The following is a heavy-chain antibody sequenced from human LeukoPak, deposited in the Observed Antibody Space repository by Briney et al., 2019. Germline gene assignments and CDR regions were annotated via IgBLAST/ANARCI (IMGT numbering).Heavy chain of an antibody. CDR3: ARVHRVRGVIISYLFDP. CDR1: GYIFTRTG. CDR2: MNPNSGNT. J-gene: IGHJ5*02. Sequence: ASVKVSCKASGYIFTRTGINWVRQATGQGLEWMGWMNPNSGNTGYAQKFQGRVTMTRNTSISTAYMELSRLRSDDTAVYYCARVHRVRGVIISYLFDPWGQGTLVTVSS. V-gene: IGHV1-8*01. D-gene: IGHD3-10*01.